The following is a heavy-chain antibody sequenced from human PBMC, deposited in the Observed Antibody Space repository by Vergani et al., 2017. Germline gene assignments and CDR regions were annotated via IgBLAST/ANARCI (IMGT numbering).Heavy chain of an antibody. CDR3: ARDRGDWRYSRYFYNYYMDV. J-gene: IGHJ6*03. Sequence: QVQLVESGGGVVQPGRSLRLSCAASGFTFGDHGIHWVRRAPGKGLEWVALISYDGTNKYYTNSVWGRFTISRDNSKSTLFLQMNSLRVEDMAVYYCARDRGDWRYSRYFYNYYMDVWGKGTTVTVSS. CDR2: ISYDGTNK. D-gene: IGHD2-8*02. CDR1: GFTFGDHG. V-gene: IGHV3-30-3*01.